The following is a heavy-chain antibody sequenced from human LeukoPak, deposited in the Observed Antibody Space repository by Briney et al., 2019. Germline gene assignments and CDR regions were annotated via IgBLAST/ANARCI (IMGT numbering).Heavy chain of an antibody. Sequence: ASVKVSCKASGYTFTSYYMHWVRQAPGHGLEWMGIINPSGGSTSYAQKFQGRVTMTRDTSISTAYMELSRLRSDDTAVYYCASRIVGASDIDYWGQGTLVTVSS. D-gene: IGHD1-26*01. J-gene: IGHJ4*02. V-gene: IGHV1-46*01. CDR1: GYTFTSYY. CDR2: INPSGGST. CDR3: ASRIVGASDIDY.